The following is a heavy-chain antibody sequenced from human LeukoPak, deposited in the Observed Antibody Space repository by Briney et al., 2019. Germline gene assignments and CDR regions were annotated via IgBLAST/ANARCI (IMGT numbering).Heavy chain of an antibody. Sequence: SETLSLTCTVSGGSISSYYWSWIRQPPGKGLEWIGYIYYSGSTNYNPSLKSRVTLSVDTSKNQFSLKRSSVTAADTAVYYCARWVGSGSYDYWGQGTLVTVSS. CDR3: ARWVGSGSYDY. V-gene: IGHV4-59*01. D-gene: IGHD3-10*01. CDR2: IYYSGST. J-gene: IGHJ4*02. CDR1: GGSISSYY.